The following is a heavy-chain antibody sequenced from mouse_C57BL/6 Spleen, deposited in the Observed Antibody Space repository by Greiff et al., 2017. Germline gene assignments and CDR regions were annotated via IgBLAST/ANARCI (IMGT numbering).Heavy chain of an antibody. CDR2: ISSGGSYT. CDR3: ERRGNYYSSWRGYFDY. CDR1: GFTFSSYC. Sequence: EVQLVESGGDLVKPGGSLKLSCAASGFTFSSYCMSWVRQTPDKRLEWVATISSGGSYTYYPDSVKGRFTISRANAKNTLYLQLSSLSTEDTDMYYCERRGNYYSSWRGYFDYWGQGTTLTVSS. J-gene: IGHJ2*01. D-gene: IGHD2-5*01. V-gene: IGHV5-6*01.